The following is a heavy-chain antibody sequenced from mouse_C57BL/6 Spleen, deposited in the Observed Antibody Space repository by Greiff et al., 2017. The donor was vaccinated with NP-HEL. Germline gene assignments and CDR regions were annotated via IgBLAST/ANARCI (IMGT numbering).Heavy chain of an antibody. V-gene: IGHV5-17*01. Sequence: VQLKESGGGLVKPGGSLKLSCAASGFTFSDYGMHWVRQAPEKGLEWVAYISSGSSTIYYADTVKGRFTISRDNAKNTLFLQMTSLRSEDTAMYYCARRTGTGGFAYWGQGTLVTVSA. CDR3: ARRTGTGGFAY. J-gene: IGHJ3*01. D-gene: IGHD4-1*01. CDR2: ISSGSSTI. CDR1: GFTFSDYG.